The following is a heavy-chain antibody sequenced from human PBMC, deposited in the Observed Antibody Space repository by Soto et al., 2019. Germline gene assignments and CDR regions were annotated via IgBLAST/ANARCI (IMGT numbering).Heavy chain of an antibody. Sequence: SVKLSCKASGGTFGSYAISWVRQAPGQGLEWMGGIIPIFGTANYAQKFQGRVTITADESTSTAYMELSSLRSEDTAVYYCAREETYYAILTGYSPYYYYGMDVWGQGTTVTVSS. CDR1: GGTFGSYA. V-gene: IGHV1-69*13. D-gene: IGHD3-9*01. CDR2: IIPIFGTA. J-gene: IGHJ6*02. CDR3: AREETYYAILTGYSPYYYYGMDV.